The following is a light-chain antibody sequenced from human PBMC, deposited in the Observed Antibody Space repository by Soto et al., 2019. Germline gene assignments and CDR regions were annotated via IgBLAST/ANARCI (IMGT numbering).Light chain of an antibody. CDR3: QSYDSSLRVSV. J-gene: IGLJ2*01. CDR2: GNS. CDR1: SSNIGAGYD. V-gene: IGLV1-40*01. Sequence: QSVLTQPPSVSGAPGQRVTISCTGSSSNIGAGYDVHWYQQLPGTAPKLLIYGNSNRPSGGPDRFSGSKSGTSASLAITGLQAEYEADYYCQSYDSSLRVSVFGGGTKLTVL.